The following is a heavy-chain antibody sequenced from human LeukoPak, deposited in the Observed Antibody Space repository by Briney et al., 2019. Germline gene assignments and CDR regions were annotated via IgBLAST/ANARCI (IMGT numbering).Heavy chain of an antibody. Sequence: SETLSLTCAVSGGSFNNYYWSWIRQPPGKGLEWIGEINHSGSTNYNPSLKSRVTISVDTSKNQFSLKLSSVTAADTAVYYCARDRVPAADYWGRGTLVTVSS. D-gene: IGHD2-2*01. J-gene: IGHJ4*02. V-gene: IGHV4-34*01. CDR2: INHSGST. CDR3: ARDRVPAADY. CDR1: GGSFNNYY.